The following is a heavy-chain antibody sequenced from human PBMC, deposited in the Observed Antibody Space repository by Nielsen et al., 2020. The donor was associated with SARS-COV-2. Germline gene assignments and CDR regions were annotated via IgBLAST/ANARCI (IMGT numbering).Heavy chain of an antibody. V-gene: IGHV3-21*01. J-gene: IGHJ4*02. D-gene: IGHD5-24*01. CDR3: ARDSRMATITLDY. CDR2: ISSSSSYI. CDR1: GFTFSSYS. Sequence: GGSLRLSCAASGFTFSSYSMNWVRQAPGKGLEWVSFISSSSSYIYYADSVKGRFTISRDNAKNSLYLQMNSLRAKDTAVYYCARDSRMATITLDYWGQGTLVTVSS.